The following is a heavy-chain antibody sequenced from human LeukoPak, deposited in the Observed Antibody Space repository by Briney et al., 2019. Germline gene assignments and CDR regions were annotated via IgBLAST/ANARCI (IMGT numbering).Heavy chain of an antibody. CDR1: GYTFTSYE. V-gene: IGHV1-8*01. J-gene: IGHJ4*02. D-gene: IGHD1-26*01. Sequence: ASVKVSCKASGYTFTSYEINWVRQATGQGLEWMGWMNPNSGNTGYAQKFQGRVTMTRNTSISTAYMELSSLRSEDTAVYYCARVRVGSEEEHFDYWGQGTLVTVSS. CDR3: ARVRVGSEEEHFDY. CDR2: MNPNSGNT.